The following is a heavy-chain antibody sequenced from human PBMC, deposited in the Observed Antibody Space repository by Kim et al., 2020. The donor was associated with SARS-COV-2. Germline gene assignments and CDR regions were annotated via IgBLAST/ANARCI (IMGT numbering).Heavy chain of an antibody. CDR2: IYRGGSST. V-gene: IGHV3-23*03. D-gene: IGHD6-19*01. J-gene: IGHJ4*01. CDR1: GFTFSSYA. Sequence: GGSLRLSCAASGFTFSSYAMSWVRQAPGKGLEWVSVIYRGGSSTYYADSVKGRFTISSDNSKNTLYLQMNSLRAEDTAVYYCAKGGSSGWYQQSLDYWG. CDR3: AKGGSSGWYQQSLDY.